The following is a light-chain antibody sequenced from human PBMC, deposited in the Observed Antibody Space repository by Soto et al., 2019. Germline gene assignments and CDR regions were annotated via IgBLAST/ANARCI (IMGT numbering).Light chain of an antibody. J-gene: IGKJ4*01. CDR1: QTIGSSY. CDR2: GAS. V-gene: IGKV3-20*01. CDR3: QQYGRLALTFGGGTKVEF. Sequence: EIVLTQSPGTLSLSPGQGATLSCRASQTIGSSYIAWYQHEPGQPPRLLIYGASNRATGIPDRFSGSWSGTDFTLTISRLEPEDFAVYYCQQYGRLALTFGGGTKVEFVGGGTKVEIK.